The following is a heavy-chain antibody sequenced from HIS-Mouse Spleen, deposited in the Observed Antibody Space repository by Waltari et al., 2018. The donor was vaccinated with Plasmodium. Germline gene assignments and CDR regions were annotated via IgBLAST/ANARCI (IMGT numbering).Heavy chain of an antibody. J-gene: IGHJ4*02. CDR2: IYYSGST. Sequence: QLQLQESGPGMVKPSETLFLTCTVSGGSISSSSYYWGWIRQPPGKGLEWIGSIYYSGSTYYNPSLKSRVTISVDTSKNQFSLKLSSVTAADTAVYYCAVNDGYNYFDYWGQGTLVTVSS. D-gene: IGHD5-12*01. CDR1: GGSISSSSYY. V-gene: IGHV4-39*01. CDR3: AVNDGYNYFDY.